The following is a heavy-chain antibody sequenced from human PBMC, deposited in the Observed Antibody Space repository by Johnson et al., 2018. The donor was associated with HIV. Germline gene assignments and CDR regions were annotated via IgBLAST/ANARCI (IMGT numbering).Heavy chain of an antibody. CDR1: GFTVSSNY. J-gene: IGHJ3*02. D-gene: IGHD1-26*01. CDR3: AKDGAVDAFDI. CDR2: IKQDGGEK. V-gene: IGHV3-7*03. Sequence: VQLVESGGGLVQPGGSLRLSCAASGFTVSSNYMSWVRQAPGKGLEWVANIKQDGGEKFYVDSVKGRFTISRDNAKNSLYLQMNSLRTEDTALYYCAKDGAVDAFDIWGQGTMVTVSS.